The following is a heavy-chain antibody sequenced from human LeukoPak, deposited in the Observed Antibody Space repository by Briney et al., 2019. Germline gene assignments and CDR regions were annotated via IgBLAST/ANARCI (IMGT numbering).Heavy chain of an antibody. D-gene: IGHD4-17*01. J-gene: IGHJ4*02. CDR1: GGTFSSYA. V-gene: IGHV1-69*05. CDR2: IIPIFSRA. Sequence: ASVKVSCKASGGTFSSYAISWVRQAPGQGLEWMGGIIPIFSRAHYAPNFQGKVTITTDESTSTAYMELSSLRSEDTAVYYCARGSMTTVTTPFDYWGQGTLVTVSS. CDR3: ARGSMTTVTTPFDY.